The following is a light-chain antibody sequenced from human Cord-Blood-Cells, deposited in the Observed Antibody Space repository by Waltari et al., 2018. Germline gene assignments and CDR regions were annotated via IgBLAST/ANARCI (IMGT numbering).Light chain of an antibody. J-gene: IGLJ3*02. CDR1: SSNIGNNA. CDR2: YHD. Sequence: QSVLTQPPSVSEAPRQRVTISCSGSSSNIGNNAVNCYQQPPGKTPKLLVYYHDLLPSGVSDRFSGSKSGTSASLAISGLQSEDEADYYCAAWDASLNGWVFGGGTKLTVL. V-gene: IGLV1-36*01. CDR3: AAWDASLNGWV.